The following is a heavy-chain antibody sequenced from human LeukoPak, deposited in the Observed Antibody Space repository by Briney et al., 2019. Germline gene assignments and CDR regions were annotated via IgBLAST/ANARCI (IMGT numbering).Heavy chain of an antibody. V-gene: IGHV1-18*01. CDR1: GYTFTSYG. Sequence: ASVKVSFKASGYTFTSYGISWVRQAPGQGLEWMGWISTYLGNTDYAQKFQGRVTMTTDTSTTTVHMELRSLRSDDTAVYYCATEVTDWGQGTLVTVSS. D-gene: IGHD5-18*01. CDR2: ISTYLGNT. J-gene: IGHJ4*02. CDR3: ATEVTD.